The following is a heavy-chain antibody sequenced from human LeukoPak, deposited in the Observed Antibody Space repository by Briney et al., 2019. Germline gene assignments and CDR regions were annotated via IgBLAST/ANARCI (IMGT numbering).Heavy chain of an antibody. CDR2: ISSNGGST. J-gene: IGHJ3*02. Sequence: PGGSLRLSCAASGFTLSSYAMHWVREAPGKGLEYVSAISSNGGSTYYANSVKGRFTISRDNSKNTLYLQMGSLRAEDMAVYYCASSYKLGAFDIWGQGTMVTVSS. D-gene: IGHD2-2*02. CDR3: ASSYKLGAFDI. V-gene: IGHV3-64*01. CDR1: GFTLSSYA.